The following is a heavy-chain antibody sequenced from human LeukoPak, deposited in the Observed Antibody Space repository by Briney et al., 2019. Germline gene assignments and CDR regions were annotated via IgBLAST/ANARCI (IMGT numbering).Heavy chain of an antibody. J-gene: IGHJ4*02. D-gene: IGHD3-22*01. V-gene: IGHV4-59*01. Sequence: MASETLSLTCTVSGGTISSYYWSWIRQPAGKGLEWIGYIYYSGSTNYNPSLKSRVTISVDTSKNQFSLKLSSVTAADTAVYYCAKGGNREMYYYDSSGYYYWSQGTLVTVSS. CDR1: GGTISSYY. CDR3: AKGGNREMYYYDSSGYYY. CDR2: IYYSGST.